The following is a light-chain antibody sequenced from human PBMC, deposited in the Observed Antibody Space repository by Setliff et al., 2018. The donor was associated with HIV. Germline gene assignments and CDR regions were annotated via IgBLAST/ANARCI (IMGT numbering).Light chain of an antibody. CDR2: GNI. J-gene: IGLJ1*01. V-gene: IGLV1-40*01. CDR3: QSYDSSLSAHV. CDR1: SSNIGAAYD. Sequence: QSVLTQPPSVSGAPGQRVTISCTGSSSNIGAAYDVHWYRQSPGTAPKLLIYGNINRPSGVPDRFSGSKSGTSGSLTITGLQAEDEADYYCQSYDSSLSAHVFGTGTKVTVL.